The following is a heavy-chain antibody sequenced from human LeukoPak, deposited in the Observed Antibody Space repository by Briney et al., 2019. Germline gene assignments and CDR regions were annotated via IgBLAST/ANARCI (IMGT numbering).Heavy chain of an antibody. V-gene: IGHV1-8*01. CDR2: MNPNSGNT. J-gene: IGHJ5*02. D-gene: IGHD4-23*01. CDR3: ARGPNKYDGGNSGSAWFDP. Sequence: ASVKVSCKASGYTSTSYDINWVRQATGQGLEWMGWMNPNSGNTGYAQKFQGRVTMTRNTSISTAYMELSSLRSEDTAAYHCARGPNKYDGGNSGSAWFDPWGQGTLVTVSS. CDR1: GYTSTSYD.